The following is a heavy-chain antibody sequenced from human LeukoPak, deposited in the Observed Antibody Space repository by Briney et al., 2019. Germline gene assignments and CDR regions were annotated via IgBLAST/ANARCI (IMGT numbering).Heavy chain of an antibody. CDR2: FDPEDGET. J-gene: IGHJ4*02. Sequence: ASVKVSCKASGYTLTELSMHWVRQAPGKGLEWMGGFDPEDGETIYAQKFQGRVTMTEDTSTDTAYMELSSLRSEDTAVYYCATDQFSGYSSGWYSYWGQGTLVTVSS. V-gene: IGHV1-24*01. CDR3: ATDQFSGYSSGWYSY. D-gene: IGHD6-19*01. CDR1: GYTLTELS.